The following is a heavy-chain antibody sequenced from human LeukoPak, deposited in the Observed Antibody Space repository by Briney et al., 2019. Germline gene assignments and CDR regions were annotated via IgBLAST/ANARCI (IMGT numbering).Heavy chain of an antibody. J-gene: IGHJ3*02. CDR2: ISAYNANT. CDR3: ASDYASGSCYTRAPLDAFDI. D-gene: IGHD3-10*01. V-gene: IGHV1-18*01. Sequence: ASVKVSCKASGYTFTNFGINWVRQAPGQGLEWMGWISAYNANTHYAQTLQSRVTMTTDTSTSTAYMELRSLRSDDTAVYYCASDYASGSCYTRAPLDAFDIWGQGTMVTVSS. CDR1: GYTFTNFG.